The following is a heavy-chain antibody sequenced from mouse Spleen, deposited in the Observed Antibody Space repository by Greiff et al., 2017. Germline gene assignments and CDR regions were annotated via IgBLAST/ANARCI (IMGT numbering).Heavy chain of an antibody. V-gene: IGHV5-9*04. D-gene: IGHD4-1*01. Sequence: EVKVVESGGGLVKLGGSLKLSCAASGFTFSSYAMSWVRQTPEKRLEWVATISSGGGNTYYPDSVKGRFTISRDNAKNTLYLQMSSLKSEDTAMYYCARHPLGRGLDYWGQGTTLTVSS. CDR1: GFTFSSYA. CDR3: ARHPLGRGLDY. CDR2: ISSGGGNT. J-gene: IGHJ2*01.